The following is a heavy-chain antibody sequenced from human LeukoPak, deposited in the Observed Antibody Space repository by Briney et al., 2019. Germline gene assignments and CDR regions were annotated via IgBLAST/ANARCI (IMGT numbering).Heavy chain of an antibody. V-gene: IGHV3-49*04. CDR3: TRGPILLWLHNGIDV. D-gene: IGHD5-18*01. CDR2: VRSKACGGTT. CDR1: GFILADHA. Sequence: GRSLRLSCTASGFILADHAMAWVRQAPGKGLECVGFVRSKACGGTTEYATSVKGRFTISRDDSESIVYLQMNSLKTEDTAVYYCTRGPILLWLHNGIDVWGQGTTVIVSS. J-gene: IGHJ6*02.